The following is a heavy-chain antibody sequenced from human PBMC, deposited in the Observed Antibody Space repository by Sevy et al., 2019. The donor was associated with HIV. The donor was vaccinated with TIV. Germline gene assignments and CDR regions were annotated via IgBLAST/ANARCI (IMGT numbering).Heavy chain of an antibody. Sequence: GGSLRLSCAASGFTFSSYSMNWVRQAPGKGLEWVSSISSSSSYIYYADSVKGRFTISRDNAKNSLYLQMNSLRAEDTAVYYCVGDLFPYCSGGSCYSADYYYYGMDVWGQGTTVTVSS. V-gene: IGHV3-21*01. J-gene: IGHJ6*02. CDR2: ISSSSSYI. D-gene: IGHD2-15*01. CDR1: GFTFSSYS. CDR3: VGDLFPYCSGGSCYSADYYYYGMDV.